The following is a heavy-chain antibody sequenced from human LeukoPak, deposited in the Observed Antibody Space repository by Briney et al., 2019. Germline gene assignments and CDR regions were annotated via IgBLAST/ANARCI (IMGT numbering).Heavy chain of an antibody. CDR1: GGSISSSNW. Sequence: SETLSLTCAVSGGSISSSNWWSWVRQPPGKGLEWIGEIYHSGSTNYNPSLKSRVTISVDKSKNQFSLKLSSVTAADTAVYYCAREWMDGDYFFDYWGQGTLVTVSS. CDR2: IYHSGST. D-gene: IGHD4-17*01. CDR3: AREWMDGDYFFDY. J-gene: IGHJ4*02. V-gene: IGHV4-4*02.